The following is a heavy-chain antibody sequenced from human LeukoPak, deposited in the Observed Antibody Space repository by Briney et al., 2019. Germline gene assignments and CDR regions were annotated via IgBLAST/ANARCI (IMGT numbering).Heavy chain of an antibody. CDR1: GGTFSSYA. J-gene: IGHJ3*02. D-gene: IGHD3-10*01. CDR2: IIPIFGTA. Sequence: SVKVSCKASGGTFSSYAISWVRQAPGQGLEWMGGIIPIFGTANYAQKFQGRVTITADKSTSTAYMELSSLRSEDTAVYYCARDQTYYGSGSDAFDIWGQGTMVAVSS. CDR3: ARDQTYYGSGSDAFDI. V-gene: IGHV1-69*06.